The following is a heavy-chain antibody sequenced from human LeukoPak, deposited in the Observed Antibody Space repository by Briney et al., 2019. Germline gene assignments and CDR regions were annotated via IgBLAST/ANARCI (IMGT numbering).Heavy chain of an antibody. J-gene: IGHJ6*03. CDR2: INWNGGST. V-gene: IGHV3-20*04. CDR3: ARAAPPAGYCSGGSCYNYHYYYMDV. Sequence: GGSLRLSCAASGFTFDDYGMSWVRQAPGKGLEWVSGINWNGGSTGYADSVKGRFTISRDNAKNSLYLQMNSLRAEDTALYYCARAAPPAGYCSGGSCYNYHYYYMDVWGKGTTVTVSS. D-gene: IGHD2-15*01. CDR1: GFTFDDYG.